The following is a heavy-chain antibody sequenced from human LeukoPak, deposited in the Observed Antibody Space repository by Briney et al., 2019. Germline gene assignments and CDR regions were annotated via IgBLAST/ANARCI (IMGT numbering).Heavy chain of an antibody. Sequence: GGSLRLSCAASGFTFDDYGMSWVRQAPGKGLEWVSGINWNGGSTGYADSVKGRFTISRDNSKNTLYLQMNSLRAEDTAVYYCARESGIQLWYYFDYWGQGTLVTVSS. D-gene: IGHD5-18*01. V-gene: IGHV3-20*04. CDR2: INWNGGST. CDR3: ARESGIQLWYYFDY. J-gene: IGHJ4*02. CDR1: GFTFDDYG.